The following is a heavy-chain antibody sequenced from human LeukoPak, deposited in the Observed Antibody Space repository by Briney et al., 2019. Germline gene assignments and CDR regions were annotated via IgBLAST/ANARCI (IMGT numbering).Heavy chain of an antibody. V-gene: IGHV4-39*01. J-gene: IGHJ4*02. D-gene: IGHD6-19*01. CDR3: ARQVVAVAGTGYFDY. CDR1: GGSISSSSYY. Sequence: SETLSLTCTVSGGSISSSSYYWGWIRQPPGKGLEWIGSIYYSGSTYYNPSLMSRVTISVDTSKNQFSLKLNSVTAADTAVYFCARQVVAVAGTGYFDYWGQGTLVTVSS. CDR2: IYYSGST.